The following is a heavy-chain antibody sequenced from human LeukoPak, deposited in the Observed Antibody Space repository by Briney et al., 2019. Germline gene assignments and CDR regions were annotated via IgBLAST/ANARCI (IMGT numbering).Heavy chain of an antibody. J-gene: IGHJ6*02. CDR1: GYTFTSYD. V-gene: IGHV1-8*01. CDR2: MNTNSGNT. Sequence: ASVKVSCKASGYTFTSYDINWVRQATGQGLEWLGWMNTNSGNTGYAQKFQSRVTMTRNTSISTAYMELSSLRSEDTAVYYCARGRFLEWFWGYYYYYGMDVWGQGTTVTVSS. D-gene: IGHD3-3*01. CDR3: ARGRFLEWFWGYYYYYGMDV.